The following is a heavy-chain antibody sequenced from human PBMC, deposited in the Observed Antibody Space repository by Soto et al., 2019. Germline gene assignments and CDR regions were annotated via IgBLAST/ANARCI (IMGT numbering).Heavy chain of an antibody. Sequence: SQPLSLTWTLSNGSISSSSYYLGLALHHPVKVLEWIRSIYYSGSTYYNPSLKSRVTISVDTCKNQFSLKLSSVTAADTAVYYCARLKEQQWLVPNYYYMDVWGKGTTVTVSS. CDR2: IYYSGST. D-gene: IGHD6-19*01. J-gene: IGHJ6*03. CDR3: ARLKEQQWLVPNYYYMDV. V-gene: IGHV4-39*01. CDR1: NGSISSSSYY.